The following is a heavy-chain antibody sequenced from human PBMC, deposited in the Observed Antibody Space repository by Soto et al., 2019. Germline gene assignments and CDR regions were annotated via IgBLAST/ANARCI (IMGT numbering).Heavy chain of an antibody. CDR2: ISSSSSTI. Sequence: EVQLVESGGGLVQPGGSLRLSCAASGFTFSSYSMNWVRQAPGKGLEWVSYISSSSSTIYYADSVKGRFTISRDNAKNSLYLQMNSLRAEVTAVYYCARDLGWYNGYWGQGTLVTVSS. V-gene: IGHV3-48*01. CDR3: ARDLGWYNGY. J-gene: IGHJ4*02. D-gene: IGHD6-19*01. CDR1: GFTFSSYS.